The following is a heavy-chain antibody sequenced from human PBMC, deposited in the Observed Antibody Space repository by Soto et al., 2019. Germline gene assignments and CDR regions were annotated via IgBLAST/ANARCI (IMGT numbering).Heavy chain of an antibody. Sequence: PSETLSLTCTVSGGSISSSSYYWGWIRQPPGKGLEWIGSIYYSGSTYYNPSLKSRVTISVDTSKNQFSLKLSSVTAADTAVYYCATYGILTGYYRSYWYFDLWGRGTLVTVSS. D-gene: IGHD3-9*01. CDR2: IYYSGST. CDR3: ATYGILTGYYRSYWYFDL. CDR1: GGSISSSSYY. V-gene: IGHV4-39*01. J-gene: IGHJ2*01.